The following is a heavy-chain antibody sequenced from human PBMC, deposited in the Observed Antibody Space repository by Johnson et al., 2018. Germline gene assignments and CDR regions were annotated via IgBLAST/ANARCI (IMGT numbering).Heavy chain of an antibody. Sequence: QVRLVQSGGGLVKPGGSLRLSCAASGFTFSDYYMSWIRQTPGKGLEWISYISSSGTTIYYADYVKGRFTISRDNAQNSLFLQMNSRRAEDTAVYYCARAVGTYYFYMDVWGKGTTVTVSS. D-gene: IGHD4-23*01. CDR2: ISSSGTTI. V-gene: IGHV3-11*04. CDR1: GFTFSDYY. CDR3: ARAVGTYYFYMDV. J-gene: IGHJ6*03.